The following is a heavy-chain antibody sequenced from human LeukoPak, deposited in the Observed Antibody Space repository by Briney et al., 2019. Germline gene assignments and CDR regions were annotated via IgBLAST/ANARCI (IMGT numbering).Heavy chain of an antibody. Sequence: SETLSLTCTVSGGSISSSSYYWGWIRQPPGKGLEWIGSIYYSGSTYYNPSLKSRVTISVDTSKNQFSLKLSSVTAADTAVYYCARDPAPALIAVAPYYFDYWGQGTLVTVSS. CDR3: ARDPAPALIAVAPYYFDY. V-gene: IGHV4-39*07. CDR1: GGSISSSSYY. J-gene: IGHJ4*02. D-gene: IGHD6-19*01. CDR2: IYYSGST.